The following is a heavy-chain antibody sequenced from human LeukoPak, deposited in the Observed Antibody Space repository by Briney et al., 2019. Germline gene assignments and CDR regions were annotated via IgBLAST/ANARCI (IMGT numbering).Heavy chain of an antibody. V-gene: IGHV4-34*01. CDR2: INHSGST. CDR1: GGSFSGYY. CDR3: ALSVGWGSDY. J-gene: IGHJ4*02. D-gene: IGHD6-19*01. Sequence: SETLSLTCAVYGGSFSGYYWSWIRQPPGKGLEWIGGINHSGSTNYNPSLKSRVTISVDTSKNQFSLKLSSVTAADTAVYYCALSVGWGSDYWGQGTLVTVSS.